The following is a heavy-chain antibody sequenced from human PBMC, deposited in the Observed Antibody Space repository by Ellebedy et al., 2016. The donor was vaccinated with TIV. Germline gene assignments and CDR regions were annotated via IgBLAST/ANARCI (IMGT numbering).Heavy chain of an antibody. CDR1: GYSFTSYW. V-gene: IGHV5-51*01. CDR2: IYPGDSDT. D-gene: IGHD1-26*01. J-gene: IGHJ4*02. Sequence: GESLKISCKGSGYSFTSYWIGWVRQMPGKGLEWMGIIYPGDSDTRYSPSFQGQVTISADKSISTAYLQWSSLKASDTAMYYCARLGGVWGYSGSYFDYWGQGTLVTVSS. CDR3: ARLGGVWGYSGSYFDY.